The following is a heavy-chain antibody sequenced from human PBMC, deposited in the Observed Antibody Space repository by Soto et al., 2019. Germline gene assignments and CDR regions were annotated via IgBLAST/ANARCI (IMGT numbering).Heavy chain of an antibody. CDR1: GDSITSGDYY. J-gene: IGHJ4*02. D-gene: IGHD6-13*01. V-gene: IGHV4-30-4*01. Sequence: HVQLQESGPGLVKPSQTLSLTCTVSGDSITSGDYYWSWIRQPPGKALEWIGYIYYSGNTNYNPPLKSRVIMSADTSKNHFSRKLTSVTAAATAVYSCASFVGLLWVGVAAADSWGSYYFDTWGQGTLVTVSS. CDR2: IYYSGNT. CDR3: ASFVGLLWVGVAAADSWGSYYFDT.